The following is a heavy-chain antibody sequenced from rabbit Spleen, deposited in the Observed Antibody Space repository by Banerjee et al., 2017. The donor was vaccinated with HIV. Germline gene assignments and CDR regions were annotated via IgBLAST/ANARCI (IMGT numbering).Heavy chain of an antibody. V-gene: IGHV1S47*01. CDR1: GIDLMSIA. D-gene: IGHD4-1*01. CDR3: ARGDNDHSSGFNL. CDR2: IYPVFGIT. J-gene: IGHJ4*01. Sequence: EESGGDLVKPGGSLTLSCKASGIDLMSIAMSWVRQAPGKGLEWIGDIYPVFGITNYANGVKGRFTISSDNAQNTVDLQMNSLTPADTATYFCARGDNDHSSGFNLWGQGTLVTVS.